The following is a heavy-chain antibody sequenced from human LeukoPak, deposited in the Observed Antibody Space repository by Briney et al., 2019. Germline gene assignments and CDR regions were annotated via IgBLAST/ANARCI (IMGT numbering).Heavy chain of an antibody. J-gene: IGHJ4*02. CDR3: SKDESQVRWLQSPIDY. Sequence: PGGSLRLSCAASGFTFSSYAMSWVRQAPGKGLEWVSDIRGSGGSTYYADSVKGRFTISRDNSKNTLYLQMNSLRAEDTAVYYCSKDESQVRWLQSPIDYWGQGTLVTVSS. CDR2: IRGSGGST. V-gene: IGHV3-23*01. CDR1: GFTFSSYA. D-gene: IGHD5-12*01.